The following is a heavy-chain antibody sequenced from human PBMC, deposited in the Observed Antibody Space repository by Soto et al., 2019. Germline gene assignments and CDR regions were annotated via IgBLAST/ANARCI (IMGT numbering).Heavy chain of an antibody. V-gene: IGHV1-69*06. J-gene: IGHJ3*02. D-gene: IGHD2-15*01. CDR1: GGNFGDYV. CDR2: ISPIYNAA. Sequence: QVELKQSGAEVKRPGSSVRVSCEASGGNFGDYVVSWLRQAPGQGPEWMGGISPIYNAANYARNFRGLFTITAEKSXXXXYMELVSLRSEDTDIYYCARYWSAGTFYGAFDMWGQGTKV. CDR3: ARYWSAGTFYGAFDM.